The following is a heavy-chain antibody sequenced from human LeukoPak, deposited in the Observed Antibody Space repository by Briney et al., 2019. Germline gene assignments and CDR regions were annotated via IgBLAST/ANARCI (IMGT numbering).Heavy chain of an antibody. D-gene: IGHD2-2*01. CDR3: ARDPRWLTPDCTSTSCYENYFDP. CDR2: IYHSGSA. Sequence: PSETLTLTCGVSGYTISSDYQWAWIRQSPGKVLEWIGSIYHSGSAHYNPSLKSRFTISVETSKNQFSLNMYSVTAADTAVYYCARDPRWLTPDCTSTSCYENYFDPWGQGTLVTVSS. CDR1: GYTISSDYQ. J-gene: IGHJ5*02. V-gene: IGHV4-38-2*02.